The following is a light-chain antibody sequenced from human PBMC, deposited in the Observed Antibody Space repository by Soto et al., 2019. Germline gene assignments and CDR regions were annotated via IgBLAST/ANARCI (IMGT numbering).Light chain of an antibody. J-gene: IGKJ3*01. Sequence: EIVLTQSPGTLSLSPGERATLSCRASQSVSSSYLAWYQQKPGQAPRLLIYGASSGATAIPDRFSGSGSGTDFTLTISRLEPEDFAVYYCQQYGSSPPRFTFGPGTKVDIK. CDR3: QQYGSSPPRFT. CDR2: GAS. V-gene: IGKV3-20*01. CDR1: QSVSSSY.